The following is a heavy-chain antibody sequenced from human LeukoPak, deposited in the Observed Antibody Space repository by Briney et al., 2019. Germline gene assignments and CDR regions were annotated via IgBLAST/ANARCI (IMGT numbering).Heavy chain of an antibody. V-gene: IGHV3-15*07. CDR3: TTDYCTSTTCYLNY. CDR2: VKSKTVGGTT. Sequence: RGSLRLSCAASGFTFSNAWMNWVRQAPGMGLEWVGRVKSKTVGGTTDYAAPVKGRFTISRDDSKNTLYLQMNSLKTEDTAVYYCTTDYCTSTTCYLNYWGQGTLVTVSS. J-gene: IGHJ4*02. D-gene: IGHD2-2*01. CDR1: GFTFSNAW.